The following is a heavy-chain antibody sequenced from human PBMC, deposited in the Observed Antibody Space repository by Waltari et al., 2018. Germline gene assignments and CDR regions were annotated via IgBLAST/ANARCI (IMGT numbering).Heavy chain of an antibody. CDR1: GFTFSNAW. CDR3: TTEGSGTYYYYGMDV. D-gene: IGHD3-10*01. Sequence: EVQLVESGGGLVKPGGSLRLSCAASGFTFSNAWMRWVRQAPGKGLEWVGRIKSKTDGGTTDYAAPVKGRFTISRDDSKNTLYLQMNSLKSEDTAVYYCTTEGSGTYYYYGMDVWGQGTTVTVSS. CDR2: IKSKTDGGTT. J-gene: IGHJ6*02. V-gene: IGHV3-15*01.